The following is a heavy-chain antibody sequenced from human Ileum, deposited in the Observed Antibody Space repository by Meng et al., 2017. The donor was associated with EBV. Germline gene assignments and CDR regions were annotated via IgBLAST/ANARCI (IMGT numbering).Heavy chain of an antibody. J-gene: IGHJ5*02. CDR2: IYHHGTP. Sequence: QVRLWDPVLRRWKPPGTAHLTSAVSGGSIISITWWSWFRQSPGTGLEWIGEIYHHGTPNYNPSLKSRFPISVDTSINKFFLNLTSLTAADTAVYYCARLDSSGYSFGGWFDPWGQGILVTVSS. CDR3: ARLDSSGYSFGGWFDP. D-gene: IGHD3-22*01. CDR1: GGSIISITW. V-gene: IGHV4-4*03.